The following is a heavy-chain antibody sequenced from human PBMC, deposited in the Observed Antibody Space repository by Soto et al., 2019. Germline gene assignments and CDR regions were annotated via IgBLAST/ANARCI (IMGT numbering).Heavy chain of an antibody. Sequence: SETLSLTCTVSGGSISSNYWTWIRQPPGKGLEWIGYVYNSGSTNYNPSLKSRVTISEDTSKSQFSLKVNSMTAADTAVYYCARYRRAAVAGYTLDNWGQGILVTVSS. CDR1: GGSISSNY. J-gene: IGHJ4*02. CDR3: ARYRRAAVAGYTLDN. V-gene: IGHV4-59*01. CDR2: VYNSGST. D-gene: IGHD6-13*01.